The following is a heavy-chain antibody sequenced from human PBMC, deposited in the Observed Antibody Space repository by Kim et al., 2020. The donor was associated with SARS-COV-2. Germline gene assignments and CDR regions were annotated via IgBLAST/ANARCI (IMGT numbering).Heavy chain of an antibody. Sequence: GGSLRLPCTASGFIFSTYGMHRVRQAPGKGLEWVAMIWNDGSNTFYAESWKGRFTIPRDNSKNTLYLQMNSLRAEDTAVYYCATEYSSSAAFDYWGQGTLVTVSS. V-gene: IGHV3-33*01. D-gene: IGHD6-6*01. J-gene: IGHJ4*02. CDR1: GFIFSTYG. CDR2: IWNDGSNT. CDR3: ATEYSSSAAFDY.